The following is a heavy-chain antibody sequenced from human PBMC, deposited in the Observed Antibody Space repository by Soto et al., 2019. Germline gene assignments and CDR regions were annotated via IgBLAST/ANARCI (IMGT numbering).Heavy chain of an antibody. V-gene: IGHV3-73*01. CDR2: IRSKANSYAT. D-gene: IGHD2-15*01. CDR1: GFTFSGSA. CDR3: TRHGPNCSGGSCYSGYYGMDV. Sequence: GGSLRLSCAASGFTFSGSAMHWVRQASGKGLEWVGRIRSKANSYATAYAASVKGRFTISRDDSKNTAYLQMNSLKTEDTAVYYCTRHGPNCSGGSCYSGYYGMDVWGQGTTVTVSS. J-gene: IGHJ6*02.